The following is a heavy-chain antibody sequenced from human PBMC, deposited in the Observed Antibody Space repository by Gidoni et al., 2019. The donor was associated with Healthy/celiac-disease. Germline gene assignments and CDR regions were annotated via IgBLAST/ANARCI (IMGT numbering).Heavy chain of an antibody. CDR2: ISWNSGSI. Sequence: EVQLVESGGGLVQPGRSLRLSCAASGFTFDAYAMHWVRQAPGKGLEWVSGISWNSGSIGYADSVKGRFTISRDNAKNSLYLQMNSLRAEDTALYYCAKDISGWDPAWAFDIWGQGTMVTVSS. J-gene: IGHJ3*02. D-gene: IGHD6-19*01. CDR1: GFTFDAYA. CDR3: AKDISGWDPAWAFDI. V-gene: IGHV3-9*01.